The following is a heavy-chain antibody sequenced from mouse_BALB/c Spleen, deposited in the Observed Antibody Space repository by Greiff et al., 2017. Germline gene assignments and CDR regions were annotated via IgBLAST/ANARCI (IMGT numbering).Heavy chain of an antibody. D-gene: IGHD2-10*02. CDR1: GYTFTDYN. CDR2: IYPNNGGT. CDR3: ARSKYGQMDY. Sequence: EVKLQESGPELVKPGASVKIPCKASGYTFTDYNMDWVKQSHGKSLEWIGDIYPNNGGTIYNQKFKGKATLTVDKSSSTAYMKLRSLTSEDTAVYYCARSKYGQMDYWGQGTSVTVSS. J-gene: IGHJ4*01. V-gene: IGHV1-18*01.